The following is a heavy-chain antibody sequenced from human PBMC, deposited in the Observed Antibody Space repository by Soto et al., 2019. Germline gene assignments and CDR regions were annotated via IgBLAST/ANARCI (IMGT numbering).Heavy chain of an antibody. CDR1: GGTFSSYA. D-gene: IGHD1-7*01. J-gene: IGHJ5*02. V-gene: IGHV1-69*13. CDR2: IIPIFGTA. Sequence: ASVKVSCKASGGTFSSYAISWVRQAPGQGLEWMGGIIPIFGTANYAQKFQGRVTITADESTSTAYMELSSLRSEDTAVYYCARVVRKPEWYNWNYVSWFDPWGQGTLVTVSS. CDR3: ARVVRKPEWYNWNYVSWFDP.